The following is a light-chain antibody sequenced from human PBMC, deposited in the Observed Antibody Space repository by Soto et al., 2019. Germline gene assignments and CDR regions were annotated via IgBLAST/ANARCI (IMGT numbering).Light chain of an antibody. Sequence: DIQLTQSPSSLSASVGDRVTITCRASQGIRNDLAWYQQKPGKAPKRLMFDVSSLQSGGPSRFSGSGSGTEFTLTISSLQPEDFATYYCQRYNTGPPDTFGQGTKVDIK. V-gene: IGKV1-17*01. CDR1: QGIRND. CDR2: DVS. CDR3: QRYNTGPPDT. J-gene: IGKJ2*01.